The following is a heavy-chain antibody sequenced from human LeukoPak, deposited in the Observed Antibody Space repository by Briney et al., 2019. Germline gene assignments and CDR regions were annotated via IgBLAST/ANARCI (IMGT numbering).Heavy chain of an antibody. V-gene: IGHV1-24*01. D-gene: IGHD3-22*01. CDR2: FDPEDGET. CDR1: GITLNDLS. Sequence: ASVKVSCKVSGITLNDLSIQWVRQAPGKGLEWMGGFDPEDGETIYAPKFQARVTMTQDTYEDAAYMELSSLRSEDTAVYYCARMSYYDNSGDNWFDPWGQGTLVTVSS. CDR3: ARMSYYDNSGDNWFDP. J-gene: IGHJ5*02.